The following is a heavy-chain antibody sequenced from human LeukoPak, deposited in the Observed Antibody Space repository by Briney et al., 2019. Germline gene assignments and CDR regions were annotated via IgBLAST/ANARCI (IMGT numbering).Heavy chain of an antibody. J-gene: IGHJ5*02. CDR1: GGTFSSYA. D-gene: IGHD2-2*01. CDR3: ARVISYCSSISCLKAGWFDP. Sequence: GASVKVSCKASGGTFSSYAISWVRQAPGQGLEWMGRIIPILGIANYAQKFQGRATITADKSTSTAYMELSSLRSEDTAVYYCARVISYCSSISCLKAGWFDPWGQGTLVTVSS. CDR2: IIPILGIA. V-gene: IGHV1-69*04.